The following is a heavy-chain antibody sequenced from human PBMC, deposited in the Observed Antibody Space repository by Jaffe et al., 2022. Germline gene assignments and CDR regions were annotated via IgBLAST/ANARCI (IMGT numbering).Heavy chain of an antibody. J-gene: IGHJ4*02. V-gene: IGHV1-69*01. CDR1: GGTFSSYA. CDR3: ARGPRRVSSSWYVSYFDY. Sequence: QVQLVQSGAEVKKPGSSVKVSCKASGGTFSSYAISWVRQAPGQGLEWMGGIIPIFGTANYAQKFQGRVTITADESTSTAYMELSSLRSEDTAVYYCARGPRRVSSSWYVSYFDYWGQGTLVTVSS. CDR2: IIPIFGTA. D-gene: IGHD6-13*01.